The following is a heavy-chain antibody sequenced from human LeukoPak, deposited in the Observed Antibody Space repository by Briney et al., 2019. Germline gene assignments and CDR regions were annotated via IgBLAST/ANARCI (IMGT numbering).Heavy chain of an antibody. J-gene: IGHJ5*02. D-gene: IGHD6-13*01. Sequence: SETLSLTCTVSGGFISTFYWGWIRQPPGKGLEWIGYIDDSGSTNYNPSLKSRVTISVDTSKNQFSLNLSSVTAADTAVYYCARSMAASGRVWFDPWGQGTLVTVSS. V-gene: IGHV4-59*08. CDR1: GGFISTFY. CDR2: IDDSGST. CDR3: ARSMAASGRVWFDP.